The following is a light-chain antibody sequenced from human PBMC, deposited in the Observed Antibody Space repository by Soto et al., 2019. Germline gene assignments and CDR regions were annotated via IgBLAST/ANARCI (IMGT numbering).Light chain of an antibody. J-gene: IGKJ1*01. V-gene: IGKV3-11*01. CDR1: QSVGSY. Sequence: EIVLTQSPATLSLSPGERATLSCRASQSVGSYLAWYQHKRGQAPRLLIYDASNRATGIPARFSGSGSGTDFTLTISSLQPEDVATYYCQKYNSAPHTFGQGTKVDIK. CDR3: QKYNSAPHT. CDR2: DAS.